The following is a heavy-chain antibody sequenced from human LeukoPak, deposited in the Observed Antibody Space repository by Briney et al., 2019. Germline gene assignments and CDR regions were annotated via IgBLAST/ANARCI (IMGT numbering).Heavy chain of an antibody. V-gene: IGHV3-30*01. CDR2: ISYDGSNK. CDR1: GFTFSSYA. D-gene: IGHD6-6*01. CDR3: AREFDSRTSIAARLPAD. J-gene: IGHJ4*02. Sequence: EPGGSLRLSCAASGFTFSSYAMHWVRQAPGKGLEWVAVISYDGSNKYYADSVKGRFTISRDNSKNTLYLQMNSPRAEDTAVYYCAREFDSRTSIAARLPADWGQGTLVTVSS.